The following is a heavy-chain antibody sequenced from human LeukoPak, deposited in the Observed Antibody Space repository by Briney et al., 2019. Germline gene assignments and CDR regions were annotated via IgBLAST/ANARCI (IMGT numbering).Heavy chain of an antibody. CDR3: ARDINLVKVVLDAFDL. D-gene: IGHD2/OR15-2a*01. J-gene: IGHJ3*01. CDR1: GFTFSTYW. CDR2: IKEDGSEE. Sequence: PGGSLRLSCAASGFTFSTYWMSWVRQVPGKGLEWVANIKEDGSEENYVDSVKGRFTISRDNARNSVYLQMNSLRAEDTAVYYCARDINLVKVVLDAFDLWGQGTMVIVSS. V-gene: IGHV3-7*01.